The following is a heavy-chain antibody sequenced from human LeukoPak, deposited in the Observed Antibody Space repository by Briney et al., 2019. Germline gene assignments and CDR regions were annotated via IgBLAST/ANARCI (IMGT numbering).Heavy chain of an antibody. D-gene: IGHD5-24*01. CDR2: IKQDGSKK. CDR3: TRVGYIDEGIDY. CDR1: GFPSSSYW. V-gene: IGHV3-7*04. Sequence: GGPLGLSCEASGFPSSSYWMTWVGKAPGKGLEWVANIKQDGSKKSYVDSVKGRFTISRDNAKNSLYLQMNSLRAEDTAIYYCTRVGYIDEGIDYWGQGTLVTVSS. J-gene: IGHJ4*02.